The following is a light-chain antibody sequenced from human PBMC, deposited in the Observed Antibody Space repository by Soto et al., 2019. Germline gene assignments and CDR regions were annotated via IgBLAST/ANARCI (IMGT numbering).Light chain of an antibody. CDR3: SSYTSSSTV. CDR1: SSDVGGYNY. CDR2: EVS. V-gene: IGLV2-14*01. J-gene: IGLJ3*02. Sequence: QSVLTQPASVSGSPGQSITMSCTGTSSDVGGYNYVSWYQQHPGKAPKLMIYEVSNRPSGVSNRFSGSKSGNTASLTISGLQAEDEADYYCSSYTSSSTVFGGGTQLTVL.